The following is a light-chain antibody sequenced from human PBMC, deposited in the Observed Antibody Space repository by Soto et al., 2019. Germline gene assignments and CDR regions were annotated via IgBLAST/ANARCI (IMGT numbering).Light chain of an antibody. J-gene: IGLJ1*01. CDR2: DDS. V-gene: IGLV3-21*02. CDR1: NIGSKS. CDR3: QVWDGSSDHPSYV. Sequence: SYELTQPPSVSVAPGQTARITCGGNNIGSKSVHWYQQKTGQAAVLVVYDDSDRPSGIPERFSGSNSGNTATLTISRVEAGDEADYYCQVWDGSSDHPSYVLGTGTKLTVL.